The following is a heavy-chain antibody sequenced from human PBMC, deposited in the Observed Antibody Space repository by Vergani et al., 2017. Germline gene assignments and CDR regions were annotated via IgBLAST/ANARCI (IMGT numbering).Heavy chain of an antibody. D-gene: IGHD1-26*01. Sequence: VQLVESGGGVVQPGRSLRLSCAASGFTFSSYAMSWVRQAPGKGLEWVSAISGSGGSTYYADSVKGRFTISRDNSKNTLYLQMNSLRAEDTAVYYCAKDLEGIVGATEGAFDIWGQGTMVTVSS. V-gene: IGHV3-23*04. J-gene: IGHJ3*02. CDR3: AKDLEGIVGATEGAFDI. CDR2: ISGSGGST. CDR1: GFTFSSYA.